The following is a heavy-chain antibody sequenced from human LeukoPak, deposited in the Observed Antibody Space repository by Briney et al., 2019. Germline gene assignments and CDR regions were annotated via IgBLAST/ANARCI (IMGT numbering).Heavy chain of an antibody. D-gene: IGHD6-19*01. Sequence: SVKVSCKASGDTFNNHGVTWVRQAPGQGLEWMGRVIPTFNIRNYAQKFQGRLTITADKSTTTGYMELSSLRSDDTAVYYCARDLPSPVPGKNYFDSWGQGTLVVVSS. V-gene: IGHV1-69*17. CDR3: ARDLPSPVPGKNYFDS. CDR2: VIPTFNIR. CDR1: GDTFNNHG. J-gene: IGHJ4*02.